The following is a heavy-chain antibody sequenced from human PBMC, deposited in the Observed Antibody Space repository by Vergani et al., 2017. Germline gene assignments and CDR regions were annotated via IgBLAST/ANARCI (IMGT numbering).Heavy chain of an antibody. CDR1: GYIFSNFW. D-gene: IGHD3-10*01. CDR3: AGGVHGSENGGALQL. V-gene: IGHV5-51*01. Sequence: EKQLVQSGSETKKPGESLKISCQAFGYIFSNFWIGWVRQRPGRGLEWMGIIYPGDSEVKSNPTFRGQVIFSVDTSVNTAYLQWRSLQASDTATYFCAGGVHGSENGGALQLWGQGTNITVSS. CDR2: IYPGDSEV. J-gene: IGHJ3*01.